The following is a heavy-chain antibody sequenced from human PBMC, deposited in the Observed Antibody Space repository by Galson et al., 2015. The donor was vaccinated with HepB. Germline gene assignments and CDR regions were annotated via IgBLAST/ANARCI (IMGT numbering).Heavy chain of an antibody. CDR1: GTAFSRFS. CDR2: IIPMYGMT. J-gene: IGHJ5*01. V-gene: IGHV1-69*13. Sequence: SVKVSCKASGTAFSRFSLNWVRQAPGQGLEWMGRIIPMYGMTNYARKFQGRLTITADESTNTAFIELSSLRSEDTAIYYCARDFAAGTSLRFDSWGQGTLVTVSS. CDR3: ARDFAAGTSLRFDS. D-gene: IGHD1-1*01.